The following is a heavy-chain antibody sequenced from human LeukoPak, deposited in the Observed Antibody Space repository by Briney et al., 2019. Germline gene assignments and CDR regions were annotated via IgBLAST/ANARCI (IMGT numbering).Heavy chain of an antibody. Sequence: PSETLSLTCTVSHGSIRSFYWSWIRQSAGKGLEWIGRIYVDGSAKYNPSFKSRVTMSVDTSKSHFSLKLNSVTAADTAIYYCARDLWVGELKPFWYFDLWGRGTLVTVSS. V-gene: IGHV4-4*07. D-gene: IGHD3-10*01. CDR1: HGSIRSFY. CDR2: IYVDGSA. CDR3: ARDLWVGELKPFWYFDL. J-gene: IGHJ2*01.